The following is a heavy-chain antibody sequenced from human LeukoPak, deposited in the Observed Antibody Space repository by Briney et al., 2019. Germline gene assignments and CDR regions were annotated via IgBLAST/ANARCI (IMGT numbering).Heavy chain of an antibody. CDR1: GYTFTGYY. Sequence: ASVKVSCKASGYTFTGYYMHWVRQAPGQGLEWMGWINPNSGGTNYAQKFQGWVTMTRDTSISTAYMELSRLRSDDTAVYYCARDRKELLWFGELYHGMDVWGQGTTVTVSS. D-gene: IGHD3-10*01. CDR3: ARDRKELLWFGELYHGMDV. J-gene: IGHJ6*02. CDR2: INPNSGGT. V-gene: IGHV1-2*04.